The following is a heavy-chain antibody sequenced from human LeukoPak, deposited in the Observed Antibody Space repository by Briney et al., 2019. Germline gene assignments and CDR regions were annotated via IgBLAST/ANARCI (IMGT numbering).Heavy chain of an antibody. V-gene: IGHV3-53*01. D-gene: IGHD3-16*01. J-gene: IGHJ4*02. Sequence: GGSLRLSCAVSGVTVSDNLISWVRQAPGKGLEWLAVLYSSGNSFYADPVQGRFSIYRDNSKNTVYLHMTSLRVEDTAVYYCVREGNWAYWGQGPLVTVSS. CDR2: LYSSGNS. CDR1: GVTVSDNL. CDR3: VREGNWAY.